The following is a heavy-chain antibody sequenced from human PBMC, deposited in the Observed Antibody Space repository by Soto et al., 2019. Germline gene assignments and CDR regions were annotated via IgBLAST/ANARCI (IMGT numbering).Heavy chain of an antibody. V-gene: IGHV1-69*06. CDR3: ARERDGDPDQHYYYYYGMDV. CDR2: IIPIVGTA. CDR1: GGTFSSYA. J-gene: IGHJ6*02. D-gene: IGHD4-17*01. Sequence: QVQLVQSGAEVKKPGSSVKVSCKASGGTFSSYAISWVRQAPGQGLEWMGGIIPIVGTANYAQKFQGRVTITADKSTSTAYMELSSLRSEDTAVYYCARERDGDPDQHYYYYYGMDVWGQGTTVTVSS.